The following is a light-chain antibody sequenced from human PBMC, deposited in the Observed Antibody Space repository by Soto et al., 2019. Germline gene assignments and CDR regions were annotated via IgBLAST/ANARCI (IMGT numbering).Light chain of an antibody. J-gene: IGLJ2*01. V-gene: IGLV1-51*02. Sequence: QSVLTQPPSVSAAPGQKVTISCSGSSSNIGNNYVSWYQQVPGTAPKLLIYEHSKRASGIPDRFSGSKSGTSATLGITGLQTGDEADYFCGTWDNSLSAGLFGGGTKLTVL. CDR1: SSNIGNNY. CDR2: EHS. CDR3: GTWDNSLSAGL.